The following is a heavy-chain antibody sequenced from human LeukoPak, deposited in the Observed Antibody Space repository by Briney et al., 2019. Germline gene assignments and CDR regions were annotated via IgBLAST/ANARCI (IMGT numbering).Heavy chain of an antibody. CDR2: INHSGST. J-gene: IGHJ5*02. CDR1: GGSFSGYY. Sequence: SETLSLTCAVYGGSFSGYYWSWIRQPPGKGLEWIGEINHSGSTNYNPSLKSRVTISVDTSKNQFSLKLSSVTAADTALYYCTRFDSSSKYFDPWGQGTLVTVSS. CDR3: TRFDSSSKYFDP. D-gene: IGHD6-6*01. V-gene: IGHV4-34*01.